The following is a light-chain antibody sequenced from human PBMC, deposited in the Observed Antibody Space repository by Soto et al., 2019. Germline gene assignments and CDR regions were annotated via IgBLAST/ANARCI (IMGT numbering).Light chain of an antibody. Sequence: SCKSSQSVLYSSNNKNYLAWYQQKPGQPPKLLIYWASTREYGVPDRFSGSGSGTDFTLTISSLQTEDVAFYYCQQYYSAPPTFGPGTKVDIK. V-gene: IGKV4-1*01. J-gene: IGKJ3*01. CDR2: WAS. CDR3: QQYYSAPPT. CDR1: QSVLYSSNNKNY.